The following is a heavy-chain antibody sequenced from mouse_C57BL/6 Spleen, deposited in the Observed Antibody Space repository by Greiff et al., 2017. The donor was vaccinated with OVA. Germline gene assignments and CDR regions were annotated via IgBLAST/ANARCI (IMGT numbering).Heavy chain of an antibody. Sequence: QVQLQQSGAELVRPGASVTLSCKASGYTFTDYELHWVTPTPVPGLEWIGAIAPEPGVTAYTQKFKGNAILTADKSSSTAYMELRSLTSEDSAVYYCTADYGRYAMDYWGQGTSVTVYS. D-gene: IGHD1-1*01. J-gene: IGHJ4*01. CDR2: IAPEPGVT. CDR3: TADYGRYAMDY. CDR1: GYTFTDYE. V-gene: IGHV1-15*01.